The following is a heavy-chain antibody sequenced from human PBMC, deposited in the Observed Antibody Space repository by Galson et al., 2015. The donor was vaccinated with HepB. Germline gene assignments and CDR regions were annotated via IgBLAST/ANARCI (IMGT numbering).Heavy chain of an antibody. Sequence: SLRLSCAASGLTKYATTWVRQAPGKGLERVSTIGGNDGTTYYADSVKGRFTISRDNSKNTLYLQMNSLRVEDTAIYYCAKTTGRFSADFFWGQGTLVTVSS. CDR3: AKTTGRFSADFF. J-gene: IGHJ1*01. CDR2: IGGNDGTT. V-gene: IGHV3-23*01. CDR1: GLTKYA. D-gene: IGHD2-8*02.